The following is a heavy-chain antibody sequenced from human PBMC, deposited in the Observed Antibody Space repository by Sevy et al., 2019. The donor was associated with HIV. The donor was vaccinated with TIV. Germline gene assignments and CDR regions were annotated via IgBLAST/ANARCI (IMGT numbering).Heavy chain of an antibody. CDR2: LDTSGTT. CDR1: GASISSYF. Sequence: SETLSLTCTVSGASISSYFWSWIRQPAGKGLEWIGRLDTSGTTNYNPSLKSRVTMSLDTPKNQFSLHLTSVTAAGTAVYYCARIRSQDWYFDLWGRGTLVTVSS. CDR3: ARIRSQDWYFDL. J-gene: IGHJ2*01. V-gene: IGHV4-4*07. D-gene: IGHD4-17*01.